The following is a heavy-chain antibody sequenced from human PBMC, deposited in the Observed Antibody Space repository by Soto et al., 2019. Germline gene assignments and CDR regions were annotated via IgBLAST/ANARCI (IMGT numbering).Heavy chain of an antibody. J-gene: IGHJ3*02. V-gene: IGHV4-30-4*01. Sequence: ASETLSLTCTVSGGSISSGDYYWSWIRQPPGKGLEWIGYIYYSGSTYYNPSLKSRVTISVDTSKNQFSLKLSSVTAADTAVYYCAREQAYYYYDSSGSSPGGAFDIWGQGTMVTVSS. CDR3: AREQAYYYYDSSGSSPGGAFDI. CDR2: IYYSGST. D-gene: IGHD3-22*01. CDR1: GGSISSGDYY.